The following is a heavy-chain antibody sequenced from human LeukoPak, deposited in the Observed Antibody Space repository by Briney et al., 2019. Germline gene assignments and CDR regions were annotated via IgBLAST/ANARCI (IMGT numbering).Heavy chain of an antibody. J-gene: IGHJ4*02. V-gene: IGHV3-15*01. D-gene: IGHD6-19*01. CDR2: IKSKTDGGTT. Sequence: GGSLRLSCAASGFTFSNAWMSWVRQAPGKGLEWVARIKSKTDGGTTDYAAPVTGRFTISRDDSKSTLFLQMNGLKIEDTGVYHCITHVYSSVWYGYWGQGTLVTVSS. CDR1: GFTFSNAW. CDR3: ITHVYSSVWYGY.